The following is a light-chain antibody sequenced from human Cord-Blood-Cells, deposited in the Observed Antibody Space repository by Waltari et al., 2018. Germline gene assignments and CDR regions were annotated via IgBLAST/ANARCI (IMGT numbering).Light chain of an antibody. J-gene: IGLJ3*02. CDR3: SSYTSSSTLNWV. V-gene: IGLV2-14*01. CDR1: SSAVGGYNY. Sequence: QSALTQPASVSGSPGQSITISCTGTSSAVGGYNYVSWYQQHPGKAPKLMIYEVSNRPSGVSNRFSGSKSGNTASLTISGLQAEDEAAYYCSSYTSSSTLNWVFGGGTKLTVL. CDR2: EVS.